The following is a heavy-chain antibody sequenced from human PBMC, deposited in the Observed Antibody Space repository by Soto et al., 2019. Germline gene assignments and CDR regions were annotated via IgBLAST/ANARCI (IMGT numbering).Heavy chain of an antibody. D-gene: IGHD6-13*01. CDR3: ARDRGRAAAGEYFYYGMDV. V-gene: IGHV1-46*01. CDR1: GYIFTSYY. Sequence: ASVKVSCKASGYIFTSYYMHWVRQAPGQGLDWMGVIDPSGGSTSYAQSFQGRVTLTRDASTSTVYMELSSLRSDDTALYYCARDRGRAAAGEYFYYGMDVSGQGSTVTSP. CDR2: IDPSGGST. J-gene: IGHJ6*02.